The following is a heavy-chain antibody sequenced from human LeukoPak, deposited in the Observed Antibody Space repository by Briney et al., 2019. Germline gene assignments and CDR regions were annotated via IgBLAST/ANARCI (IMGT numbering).Heavy chain of an antibody. CDR1: GYTLTELS. CDR2: FDPEDGET. Sequence: ASVKVSCKVSGYTLTELSMHWVRQAPGKGLEWMGGFDPEDGETIYAQKFQGRVTMTEDTSTDTAYMVLSSLRSEDTAVYYCATAHEIYYGSGRHEDAFDIWGQGTMVTVSS. CDR3: ATAHEIYYGSGRHEDAFDI. J-gene: IGHJ3*02. D-gene: IGHD3-10*01. V-gene: IGHV1-24*01.